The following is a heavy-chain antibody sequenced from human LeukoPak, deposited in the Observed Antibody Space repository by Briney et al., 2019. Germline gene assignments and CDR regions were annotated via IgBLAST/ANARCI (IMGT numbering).Heavy chain of an antibody. CDR3: AREDILTGYYTGYYYYGMDV. D-gene: IGHD3-9*01. CDR1: GFTFSSYW. CDR2: IKQDGSDK. J-gene: IGHJ6*02. Sequence: PGGSLRLSCAASGFTFSSYWMSWVRQAPGKGLEWVANIKQDGSDKYYVDSVKGRYTISRDNAKNSLYLQMNSLRAEDTAVYYCAREDILTGYYTGYYYYGMDVWGQGTTVTVSS. V-gene: IGHV3-7*01.